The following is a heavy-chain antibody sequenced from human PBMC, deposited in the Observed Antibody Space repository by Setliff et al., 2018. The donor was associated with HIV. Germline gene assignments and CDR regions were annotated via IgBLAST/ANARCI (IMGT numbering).Heavy chain of an antibody. CDR1: GYSFTSSW. D-gene: IGHD3-16*01. J-gene: IGHJ6*03. CDR3: ARGGGTPGYYYYYMDV. Sequence: PGESLKISCKGSGYSFTSSWISWVRQMPGKGLEWMGRIDPSDSYTNYSPSFQGHVTISADKSISTAYLQRGSLKASDTVMYYCARGGGTPGYYYYYMDVWGKGTTVTVSS. CDR2: IDPSDSYT. V-gene: IGHV5-10-1*01.